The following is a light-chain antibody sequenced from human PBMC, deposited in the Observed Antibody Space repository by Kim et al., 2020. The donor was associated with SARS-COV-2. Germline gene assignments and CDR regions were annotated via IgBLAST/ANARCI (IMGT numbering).Light chain of an antibody. CDR2: GAS. J-gene: IGKJ5*01. CDR1: QSVSSSS. Sequence: PGERATLSCRASQSVSSSSLAWYQQKPGQAPRLLIYGASSRATGIPDRFSGSGSGTDFTLTISRLEPEDFAVYYCQQYGSSRGITFGQGTRLEIK. V-gene: IGKV3-20*01. CDR3: QQYGSSRGIT.